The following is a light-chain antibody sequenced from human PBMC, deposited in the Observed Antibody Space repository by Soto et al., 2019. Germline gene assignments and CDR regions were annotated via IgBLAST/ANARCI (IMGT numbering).Light chain of an antibody. CDR3: AAWDDTLIGLV. Sequence: QSVLTQPPSASGTPGQRVTISCSGSSSNIGSNYVYWYQQVPGTAPRLLMYRASQRPSGVPDRFSGSKSGTSASLAISRLRSEDEADYYCAAWDDTLIGLVFGGGTKLTVL. CDR1: SSNIGSNY. V-gene: IGLV1-47*01. J-gene: IGLJ2*01. CDR2: RAS.